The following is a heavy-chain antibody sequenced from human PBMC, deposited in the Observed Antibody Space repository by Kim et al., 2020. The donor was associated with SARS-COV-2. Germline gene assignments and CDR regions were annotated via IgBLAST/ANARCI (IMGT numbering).Heavy chain of an antibody. Sequence: SETLSLTCTVSGGSISSSSYYWGWIRQPPGKGLEWIGSIYYSGSTYYNPSLKSRVTISVDTSKNQFSLKLSSVTAADTAVYYCARVLGYCSGGSCYDDTPPSLRPPYYFDYWGQGTLVTVSS. CDR2: IYYSGST. D-gene: IGHD2-15*01. CDR1: GGSISSSSYY. V-gene: IGHV4-39*01. CDR3: ARVLGYCSGGSCYDDTPPSLRPPYYFDY. J-gene: IGHJ4*02.